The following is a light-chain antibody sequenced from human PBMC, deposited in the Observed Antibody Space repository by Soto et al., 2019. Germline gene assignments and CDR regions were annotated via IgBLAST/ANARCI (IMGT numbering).Light chain of an antibody. CDR1: QGISNY. Sequence: DIQMTQSPSSLSASVGDRVTITCRASQGISNYLAWYQQKPGKVPKLLIYAASTLQSGVPSRFSGSGSGTDFTLTISSQQPEDVATYYCQNYNSALSLTFGGGTKVEIK. J-gene: IGKJ4*01. V-gene: IGKV1-27*01. CDR3: QNYNSALSLT. CDR2: AAS.